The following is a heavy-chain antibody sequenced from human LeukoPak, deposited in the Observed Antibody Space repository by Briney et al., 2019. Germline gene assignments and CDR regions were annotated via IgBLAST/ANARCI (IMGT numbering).Heavy chain of an antibody. D-gene: IGHD3-3*01. J-gene: IGHJ3*02. CDR1: GFTFSSYS. Sequence: PGGSLRLSCAASGFTFSSYSMNWVRQAPGKGLEWVSSISSSSSYIYYADSVKGRFTISRDNAKNSLYLQMNSLRAEDTAVYYCARERGGAFFGVVLGDAFDIWGQGTMVTVSS. V-gene: IGHV3-21*01. CDR2: ISSSSSYI. CDR3: ARERGGAFFGVVLGDAFDI.